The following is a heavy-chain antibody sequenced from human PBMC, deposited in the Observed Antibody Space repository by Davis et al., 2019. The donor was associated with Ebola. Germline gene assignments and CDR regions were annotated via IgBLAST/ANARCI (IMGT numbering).Heavy chain of an antibody. V-gene: IGHV3-64*01. CDR3: ARDGRRYSSGGMDV. CDR1: GFTFSSYA. Sequence: GGSLRLSCAASGFTFSSYAMHWVRQAPGKGLEYVSAISSNGGSTYYANSVKGRFTISRDNSKNPLYLQMNSLRAEDTAVYYCARDGRRYSSGGMDVWGQGTTVTVSS. D-gene: IGHD5-18*01. J-gene: IGHJ6*02. CDR2: ISSNGGST.